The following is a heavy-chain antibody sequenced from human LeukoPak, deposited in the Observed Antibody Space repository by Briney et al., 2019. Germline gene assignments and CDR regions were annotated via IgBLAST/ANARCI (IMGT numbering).Heavy chain of an antibody. CDR3: AKFPQAVAGRGSYFDY. V-gene: IGHV3-23*01. CDR1: GFTFSSYA. D-gene: IGHD6-19*01. J-gene: IGHJ4*02. CDR2: ISGSGGST. Sequence: PGGSLRLSCAASGFTFSSYAMSWVRQAPGKGLEWVSAISGSGGSTYYADSVKGRFTISRDNSKNTPYLRMNSLRAEDTAVYYCAKFPQAVAGRGSYFDYWGQGTLVTVSS.